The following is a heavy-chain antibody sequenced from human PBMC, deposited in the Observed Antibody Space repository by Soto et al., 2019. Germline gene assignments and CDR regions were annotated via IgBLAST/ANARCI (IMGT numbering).Heavy chain of an antibody. V-gene: IGHV5-10-1*01. Sequence: HGESLKISCKGSGYSFTSYWISWVRQMPGKGLEWMGRLDPSDSYTNYSPSFQGHVTISADKSISTAYLQWSSLKASDTAMYYCARHRGYYLSPASYWGQGTLVTVSS. CDR3: ARHRGYYLSPASY. J-gene: IGHJ4*02. D-gene: IGHD3-22*01. CDR2: LDPSDSYT. CDR1: GYSFTSYW.